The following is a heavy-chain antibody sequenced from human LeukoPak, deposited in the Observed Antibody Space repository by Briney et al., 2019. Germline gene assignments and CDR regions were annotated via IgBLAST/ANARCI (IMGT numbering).Heavy chain of an antibody. D-gene: IGHD1-26*01. J-gene: IGHJ4*02. CDR2: IKQDGSEK. V-gene: IGHV3-7*03. CDR3: ARDSRRVGATGGSDY. Sequence: PGGSLRLSCAASGFTVSSNYMSWVRQAPGKGLEWVANIKQDGSEKNYVDSVKGRSTISRDNAKNSLYLQLNSLRADDTAVYYCARDSRRVGATGGSDYWGQGTQVTVSS. CDR1: GFTVSSNY.